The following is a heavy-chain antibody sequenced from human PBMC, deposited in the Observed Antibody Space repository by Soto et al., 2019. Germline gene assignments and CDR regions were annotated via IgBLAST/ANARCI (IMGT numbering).Heavy chain of an antibody. J-gene: IGHJ6*02. Sequence: GGSLRLSCAASGFTFSSYAMSWVRQAPGKGLEWVSAISGSGGSAYYADSVKGRFTISRDNSKNTLYLQMNSLRAEDTAVYYCAKGGRYDILTGYYSSHGMDVWGQGTTVTVSS. CDR3: AKGGRYDILTGYYSSHGMDV. V-gene: IGHV3-23*01. CDR2: ISGSGGSA. CDR1: GFTFSSYA. D-gene: IGHD3-9*01.